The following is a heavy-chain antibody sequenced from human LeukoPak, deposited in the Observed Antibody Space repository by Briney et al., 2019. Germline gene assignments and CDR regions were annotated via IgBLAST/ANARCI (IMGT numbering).Heavy chain of an antibody. CDR3: AKDHVPYGYDSYYFDY. D-gene: IGHD5-12*01. V-gene: IGHV3-30*02. J-gene: IGHJ4*02. Sequence: VGSLRLSCAASGFTFSSYGMHWVRQAPGKGLEWVAFIRYDGSNKYYADSVKGRFTISRDNSKNTLYLQMNGLRAEDTAVYYCAKDHVPYGYDSYYFDYWGQGTLVTVSS. CDR1: GFTFSSYG. CDR2: IRYDGSNK.